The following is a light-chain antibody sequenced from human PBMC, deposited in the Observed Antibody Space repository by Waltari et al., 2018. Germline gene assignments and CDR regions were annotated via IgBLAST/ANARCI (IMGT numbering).Light chain of an antibody. CDR2: DVS. V-gene: IGLV2-14*03. Sequence: QSALTQPASVSGSPGQSTTIPSTGTGTDYNYVSSYQQHPGKAPKLMIYDVSKRPSGVSIRFSGSKSGNSASLTISGLQAEDEADYYCTSYISSTTLRVFGGGTKLTVL. CDR1: GTDYNY. J-gene: IGLJ2*01. CDR3: TSYISSTTLRV.